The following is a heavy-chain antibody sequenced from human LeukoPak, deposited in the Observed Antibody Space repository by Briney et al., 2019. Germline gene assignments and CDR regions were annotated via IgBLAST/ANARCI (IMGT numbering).Heavy chain of an antibody. CDR2: IWYDGSNK. Sequence: GGSLRLSCAASGFTFSSYGMHWVRQAPGKGLEWVAVIWYDGSNKYYADSVKGRFTISRDNSKNTLYLQMNSLRAEDTAVYYCARDRKYQLLLSFGMGVWGQGTTVTVSS. CDR3: ARDRKYQLLLSFGMGV. CDR1: GFTFSSYG. V-gene: IGHV3-33*01. J-gene: IGHJ6*02. D-gene: IGHD2-2*01.